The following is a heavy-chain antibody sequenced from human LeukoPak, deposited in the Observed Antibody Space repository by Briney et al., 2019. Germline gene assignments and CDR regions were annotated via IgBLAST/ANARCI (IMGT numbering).Heavy chain of an antibody. CDR3: ARDLDNYSGSGSYYNGDPLFQH. D-gene: IGHD3-10*01. CDR1: GYTFTDYY. CDR2: INPNSGGT. V-gene: IGHV1-2*02. Sequence: ASVKVSCKASGYTFTDYYIHWVRQAPGQGLEWMGLINPNSGGTNYAQKFQGRVTMTRDTSISTGYMELSRLRSDDTAVYYCARDLDNYSGSGSYYNGDPLFQHWGQGTLVTVSS. J-gene: IGHJ1*01.